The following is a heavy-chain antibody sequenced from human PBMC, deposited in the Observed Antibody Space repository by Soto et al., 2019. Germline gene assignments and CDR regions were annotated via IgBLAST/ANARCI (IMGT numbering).Heavy chain of an antibody. CDR2: IWSDGSKT. J-gene: IGHJ4*02. CDR3: VRDYFGSGSYLSDF. CDR1: GFMFSSYG. V-gene: IGHV3-33*01. D-gene: IGHD3-10*01. Sequence: SLRLSCAASGFMFSSYGMHWVRQAPGKGLEWVAVIWSDGSKTYHADSVKGRFTISRDNSENTLYLRMNGLRAEDTAVYYCVRDYFGSGSYLSDFWGQGTLVTVSS.